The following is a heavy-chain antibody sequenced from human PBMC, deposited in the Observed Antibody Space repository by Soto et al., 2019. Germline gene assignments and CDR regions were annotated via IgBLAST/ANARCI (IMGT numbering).Heavy chain of an antibody. J-gene: IGHJ4*02. CDR3: ACVVTAYRYFYY. CDR1: GGSISSISYY. CDR2: LFYSGPT. Sequence: SETLSLTCTVSGGSISSISYYWDWIRQPPGKGLEWIGSLFYSGPTYHNPSLQSRVTISVDTSKNQFSLQLSSVTAADTAVYYCACVVTAYRYFYYWGQGTMVTVSS. V-gene: IGHV4-39*01. D-gene: IGHD2-21*02.